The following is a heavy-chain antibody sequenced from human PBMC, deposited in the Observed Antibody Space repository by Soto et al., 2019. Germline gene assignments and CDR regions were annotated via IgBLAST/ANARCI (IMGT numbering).Heavy chain of an antibody. CDR2: IYYNVYS. J-gene: IGHJ1*01. V-gene: IGHV4-39*01. D-gene: IGHD3-22*01. CDR3: FVLLGYSSPW. Sequence: QLQLQEAGPGQVNPSETLSLTCNVSGLSISGSTYHWGWIRQPPGKGLVWIGSIYYNVYSYYNPSLRSRFALSVYTSKTQLSLRLNSVTVADTAVYFCFVLLGYSSPWWGQGTLVNVSS. CDR1: GLSISGSTYH.